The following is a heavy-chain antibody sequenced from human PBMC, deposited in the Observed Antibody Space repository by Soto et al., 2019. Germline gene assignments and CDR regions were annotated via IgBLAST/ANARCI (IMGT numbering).Heavy chain of an antibody. CDR2: INPSIGTT. Sequence: ASVKLSWEDSGFTFTNSGISWVRQAPGQGLEWMGVINPSIGTTTYAQKFQGRVTMTSDTCTSSVYMEVSSLRSEDTAVYYCISTLGARFDYWGQGTLVTVSS. CDR3: ISTLGARFDY. CDR1: GFTFTNSG. J-gene: IGHJ4*02. V-gene: IGHV1-46*03. D-gene: IGHD1-26*01.